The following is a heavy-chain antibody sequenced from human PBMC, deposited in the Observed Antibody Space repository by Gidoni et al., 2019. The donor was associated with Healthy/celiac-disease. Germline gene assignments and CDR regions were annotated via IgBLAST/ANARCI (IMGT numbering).Heavy chain of an antibody. Sequence: QVQLVESGGGVVQPGRSLRLSCSASGFTFSSYAMHWVRQAPGKGLEWVAVISYDGSNKYYADSVKGRFTISRDNSKNTLYLQMNSLRAEDTAVYYCARDSGMVYADHLRHNWFDPWGQGTLVTVSS. J-gene: IGHJ5*02. D-gene: IGHD2-8*01. V-gene: IGHV3-30-3*01. CDR2: ISYDGSNK. CDR1: GFTFSSYA. CDR3: ARDSGMVYADHLRHNWFDP.